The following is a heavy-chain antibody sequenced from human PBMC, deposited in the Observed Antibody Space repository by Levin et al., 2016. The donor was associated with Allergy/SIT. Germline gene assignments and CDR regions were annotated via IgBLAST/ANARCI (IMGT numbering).Heavy chain of an antibody. V-gene: IGHV4-61*01. Sequence: GSLRLSCTVSGGSVSSNSFYWSWIRQPPGEGLEWIGYIYYTGTTNYNPSLKSRVTISVDTSKNQFSLKLTSVTAADTAVYYCARVSDCSGGICYVGPPDYWGQGILVTVSS. CDR3: ARVSDCSGGICYVGPPDY. CDR1: GGSVSSNSFY. CDR2: IYYTGTT. D-gene: IGHD2-15*01. J-gene: IGHJ4*02.